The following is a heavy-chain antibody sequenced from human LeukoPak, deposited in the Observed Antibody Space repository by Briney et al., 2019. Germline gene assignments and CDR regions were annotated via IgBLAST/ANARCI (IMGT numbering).Heavy chain of an antibody. CDR3: ARVDDSSVIDY. J-gene: IGHJ4*02. Sequence: SETLSLTCTVSGGSISSYYWSWIRQPPGRGLEWIGYIYYSGSTNYNPSLKSRVTISVDTSKNQFSLKLSSVTAADTAVYYCARVDDSSVIDYWGQGTLVTVSS. CDR1: GGSISSYY. CDR2: IYYSGST. V-gene: IGHV4-59*01. D-gene: IGHD3-22*01.